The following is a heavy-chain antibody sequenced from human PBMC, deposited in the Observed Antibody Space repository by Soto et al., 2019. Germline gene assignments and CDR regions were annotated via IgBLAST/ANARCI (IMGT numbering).Heavy chain of an antibody. Sequence: ASVKVSRKASGYTFTSYAMHWVRQAPGQRLEWMGWINAGNGNTKYSQKFQGRVTITRDTSASTAYMELSSLRSEDTAVYYCASSYSNYALIDYYYYGMDVWGQGTKVTVSS. CDR1: GYTFTSYA. CDR3: ASSYSNYALIDYYYYGMDV. D-gene: IGHD4-4*01. CDR2: INAGNGNT. J-gene: IGHJ6*02. V-gene: IGHV1-3*01.